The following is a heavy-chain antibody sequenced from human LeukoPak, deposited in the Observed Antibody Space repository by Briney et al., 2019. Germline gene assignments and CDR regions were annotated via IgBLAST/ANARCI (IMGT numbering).Heavy chain of an antibody. J-gene: IGHJ4*02. Sequence: SVKGRFTISRDNAKDSLFLQMNSPRDGDAAVYYCARRGSSSSLDYWGQGTLVTVSS. CDR3: ARRGSSSSLDY. D-gene: IGHD6-13*01. V-gene: IGHV3-48*02.